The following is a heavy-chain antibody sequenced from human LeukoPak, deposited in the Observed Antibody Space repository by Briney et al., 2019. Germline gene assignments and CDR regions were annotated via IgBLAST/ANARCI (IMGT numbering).Heavy chain of an antibody. CDR2: IYHSGST. V-gene: IGHV4-4*02. CDR1: GGSISSSNW. CDR3: ARATIAAAGPLAFDP. Sequence: SGTLSLTCAVSGGSISSSNWWSWVRQPPGKGLEWNGEIYHSGSTNYNPSLKSRVTISVDKSKNQFSLKLSSVTAADTAVYYCARATIAAAGPLAFDPWGQGTLVTVSS. D-gene: IGHD6-13*01. J-gene: IGHJ5*02.